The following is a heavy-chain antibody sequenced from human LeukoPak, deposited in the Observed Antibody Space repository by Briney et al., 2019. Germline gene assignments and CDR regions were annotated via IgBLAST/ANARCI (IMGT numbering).Heavy chain of an antibody. Sequence: SETLSLTCTVSGGSISSSSYYWGWIRQPPGKGLEWIGSIYYGGTTYYNPSLKSRVTISVDTSKNQFSLKLSSVTAADRAVYYCARRPGMDVWGQGTTVTVSS. CDR2: IYYGGTT. CDR3: ARRPGMDV. V-gene: IGHV4-39*01. J-gene: IGHJ6*02. CDR1: GGSISSSSYY.